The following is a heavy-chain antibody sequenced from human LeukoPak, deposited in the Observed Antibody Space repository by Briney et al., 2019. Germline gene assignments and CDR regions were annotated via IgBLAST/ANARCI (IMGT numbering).Heavy chain of an antibody. CDR3: ARLYYYGSGRDLSGFDI. CDR2: VHHSGST. V-gene: IGHV4-39*01. CDR1: GDSISSSSYY. J-gene: IGHJ3*02. D-gene: IGHD3-10*01. Sequence: SETLSLTCTVSGDSISSSSYYWGWIRQPPGKGLEWIGSVHHSGSTYYTPSLKSRVTISVDTSKNQFSLKLSSVAAADTAVYQCARLYYYGSGRDLSGFDIWGQGTMVTVSS.